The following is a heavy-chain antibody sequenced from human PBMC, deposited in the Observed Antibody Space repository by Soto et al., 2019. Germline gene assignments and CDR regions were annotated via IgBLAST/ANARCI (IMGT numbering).Heavy chain of an antibody. Sequence: QVQLQQWGAGLLKPLETLSLTCAVYGGSFSGYYWSWIRQPPGKGLEWIGEINHSGSTNYNPSLKSRVTISVDTSKNQFSLKLSSVTAADTAVYYCAREEAYDFWSGYYTVDYYYMDVWGKGTTVTVSS. D-gene: IGHD3-3*01. CDR1: GGSFSGYY. J-gene: IGHJ6*03. V-gene: IGHV4-34*01. CDR3: AREEAYDFWSGYYTVDYYYMDV. CDR2: INHSGST.